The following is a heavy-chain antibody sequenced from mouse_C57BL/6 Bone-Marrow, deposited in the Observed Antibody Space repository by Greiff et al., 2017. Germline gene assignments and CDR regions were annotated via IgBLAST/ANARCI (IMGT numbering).Heavy chain of an antibody. V-gene: IGHV1-55*01. CDR1: GYTFTSYW. CDR2: IYPGSGST. D-gene: IGHD1-1*01. Sequence: QVQLQQPGAELVKPGASVKMSCKASGYTFTSYWITWVKQRPGQGLEWIGDIYPGSGSTNYNEKFKSKATLTVDTSSSTAYMQLRSLTSEDYAVYYCARMFTTVGDYWGQGTTLTVSS. J-gene: IGHJ2*01. CDR3: ARMFTTVGDY.